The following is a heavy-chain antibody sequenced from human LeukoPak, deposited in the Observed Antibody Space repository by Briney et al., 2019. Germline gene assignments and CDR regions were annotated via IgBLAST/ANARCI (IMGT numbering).Heavy chain of an antibody. D-gene: IGHD2-2*01. V-gene: IGHV1-2*02. CDR2: INPNSGGT. CDR3: ARGGVVVVPAAILAYFDY. J-gene: IGHJ4*02. Sequence: GASVKVSCEASGYTFTGYYMHWVRQAPGQGLEWMGWINPNSGGTNYAQKFQGRVTMTRDTSISTAYMELSRLRSDDTAVYYCARGGVVVVPAAILAYFDYWGQGTLVTVSS. CDR1: GYTFTGYY.